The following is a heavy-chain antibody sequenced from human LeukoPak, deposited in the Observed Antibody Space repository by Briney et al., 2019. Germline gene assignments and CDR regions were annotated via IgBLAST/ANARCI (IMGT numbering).Heavy chain of an antibody. Sequence: GGSLRLSCAASGFTFSTYSMNWVRQAPGKGPEWVSSISSSSSYIYYADSVNGRFTISRDNAKNSLYLQMNSLRAEDTAVYYCARSRGYYDEDAFDIWGQGTMVTVSS. V-gene: IGHV3-21*04. D-gene: IGHD3-22*01. CDR1: GFTFSTYS. J-gene: IGHJ3*02. CDR2: ISSSSSYI. CDR3: ARSRGYYDEDAFDI.